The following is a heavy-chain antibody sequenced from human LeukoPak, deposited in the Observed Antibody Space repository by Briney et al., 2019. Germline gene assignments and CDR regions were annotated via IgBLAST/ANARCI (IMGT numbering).Heavy chain of an antibody. D-gene: IGHD5-24*01. J-gene: IGHJ5*02. V-gene: IGHV4-4*02. CDR2: IYDSGST. Sequence: PSETLSLTCAVSGGSISSSNWWSWVRQPPGKGLEWIGEIYDSGSTNYNPSLKSRVTISVDKSKNQFSLKLTSVTAADTAVYYCARRRRDGYKIGVWFDPWGQGTLVTVSS. CDR3: ARRRRDGYKIGVWFDP. CDR1: GGSISSSNW.